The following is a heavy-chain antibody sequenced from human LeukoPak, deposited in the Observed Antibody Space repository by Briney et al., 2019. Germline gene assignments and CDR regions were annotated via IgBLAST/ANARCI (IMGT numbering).Heavy chain of an antibody. V-gene: IGHV3-48*03. CDR2: IHTSGSII. CDR1: GFTFSSYE. J-gene: IGHJ4*02. D-gene: IGHD3-22*01. Sequence: GGSLRLSCIASGFTFSSYEINWVRQAPGKGLEWVAYIHTSGSIIKYSDSVKGRFTISRDNAKNSVYLQMNSLRAEDTAVYYCARDLKGYFDYWGQGTLVTVSS. CDR3: ARDLKGYFDY.